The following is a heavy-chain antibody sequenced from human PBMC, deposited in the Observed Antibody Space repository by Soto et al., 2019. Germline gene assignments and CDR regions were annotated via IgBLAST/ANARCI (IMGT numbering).Heavy chain of an antibody. CDR3: AKGRENTIFGVLTLFDY. CDR2: ISGSGGST. D-gene: IGHD3-3*01. CDR1: GFTFSSYA. J-gene: IGHJ4*02. Sequence: EVQLVESGGGLVQPGGSLRLSCAASGFTFSSYAMSWVRQAPGKGLEWVSTISGSGGSTYYADSVKGRFTISRDNSKNTLYLQMNSLRAEDTAVYYCAKGRENTIFGVLTLFDYWGQGTLVTVSS. V-gene: IGHV3-23*04.